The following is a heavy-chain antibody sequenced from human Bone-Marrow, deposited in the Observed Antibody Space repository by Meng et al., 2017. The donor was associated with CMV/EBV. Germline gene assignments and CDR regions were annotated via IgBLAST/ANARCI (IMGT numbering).Heavy chain of an antibody. J-gene: IGHJ6*02. D-gene: IGHD2-2*01. CDR1: GFTFSSYA. CDR2: SNAGNGNT. V-gene: IGHV1-3*02. CDR3: ARDRTIVVVPAAMEPVRDYYYGMDV. Sequence: GESLKISCAASGFTFSSYAMHWVRQAPGQRLEWMGWSNAGNGNTKYSQEFQGRVTITRDTSASTAYMELSSLRSEDTAVYYCARDRTIVVVPAAMEPVRDYYYGMDVWGQGTTVTVSS.